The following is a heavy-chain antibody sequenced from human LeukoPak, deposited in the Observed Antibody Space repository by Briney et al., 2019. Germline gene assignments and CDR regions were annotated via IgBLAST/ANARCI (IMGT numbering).Heavy chain of an antibody. CDR1: GFTFSSFG. CDR2: ISYDGSNK. CDR3: AKGEFGVVTANFDY. J-gene: IGHJ4*02. V-gene: IGHV3-30*18. D-gene: IGHD2-21*02. Sequence: GGSLRLSCAASGFTFSSFGMHWVRQAPGKGLEWVEVISYDGSNKYYADSVKGRFTISRDNSKNTLYLQMNSLRAEDTAVYYCAKGEFGVVTANFDYWGQGTLVTVSS.